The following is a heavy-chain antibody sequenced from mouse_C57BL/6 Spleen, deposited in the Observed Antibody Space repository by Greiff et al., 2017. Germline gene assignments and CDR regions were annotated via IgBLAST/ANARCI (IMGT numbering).Heavy chain of an antibody. CDR2: LNPSNGGT. CDR1: GYPFTDYY. Sequence: EVQLQQSGPELVKPGASVKMSCKASGYPFTDYYMNWVKRSPGKSLEWIGVLNPSNGGTSYNQKFTGMATLTADTSSSTSYMELSSLTSEDSAVYFFANCDKYGDRYCDVWGTGTTVTVSS. V-gene: IGHV1-19*01. CDR3: ANCDKYGDRYCDV. D-gene: IGHD2-14*01. J-gene: IGHJ1*03.